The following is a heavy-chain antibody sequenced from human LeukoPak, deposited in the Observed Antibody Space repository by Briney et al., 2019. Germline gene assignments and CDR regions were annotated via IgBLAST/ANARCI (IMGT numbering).Heavy chain of an antibody. J-gene: IGHJ3*02. D-gene: IGHD1-26*01. CDR3: GKNRYSGSLSPFDI. CDR1: GFTSSSYA. V-gene: IGHV3-23*01. Sequence: GGSLRLSCAASGFTSSSYAMSWVRQAPGKGLEWVSAISGGGGNTYYADSVKGRFTISRDNSKNTLYLQMNSLRAEDTAVYYCGKNRYSGSLSPFDIWGQGTMVTVSS. CDR2: ISGGGGNT.